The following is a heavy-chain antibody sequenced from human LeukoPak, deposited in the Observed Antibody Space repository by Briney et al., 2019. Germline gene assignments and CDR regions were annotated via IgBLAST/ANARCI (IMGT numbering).Heavy chain of an antibody. D-gene: IGHD2-15*01. CDR3: ARELVVKQDLDC. Sequence: PGRSLTLSCAGSGFTLGSSSLIWVRPAPGQGLEWVSSISSSSDVYYADSVKGRFTISSTNAKYSLYLQMNNLRAEDTAVYYCARELVVKQDLDCWGQGTLVSVPS. CDR1: GFTLGSSS. J-gene: IGHJ4*02. CDR2: ISSSSDV. V-gene: IGHV3-21*01.